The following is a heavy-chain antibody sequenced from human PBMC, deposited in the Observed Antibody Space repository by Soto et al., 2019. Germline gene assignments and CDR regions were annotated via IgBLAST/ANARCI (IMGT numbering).Heavy chain of an antibody. CDR1: GGSFSGYY. D-gene: IGHD3-22*01. CDR2: INHSGST. CDR3: ARLGYYDSSENFDY. Sequence: ASETLSLTCAVYGGSFSGYYWSWIRQPPGKGLEWIGEINHSGSTNYNPSLKSRVTISVDTSKNQFSLKLSSVTAADTAVYYCARLGYYDSSENFDYWGQGTLVTVSS. J-gene: IGHJ4*02. V-gene: IGHV4-34*01.